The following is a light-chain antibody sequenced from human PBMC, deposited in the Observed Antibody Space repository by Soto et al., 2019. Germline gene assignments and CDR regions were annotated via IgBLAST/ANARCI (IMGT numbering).Light chain of an antibody. CDR1: QSVSSS. J-gene: IGKJ4*01. Sequence: EIVLTQSPATLSLSPGERATLSCWASQSVSSSLAWYQQKPGQFPRLLIYDASNRATGIPARFSGGGSGTDFTLTISSLEPEDFAVYYCQQRSSWPLTFGGGTKVEI. CDR2: DAS. V-gene: IGKV3-11*01. CDR3: QQRSSWPLT.